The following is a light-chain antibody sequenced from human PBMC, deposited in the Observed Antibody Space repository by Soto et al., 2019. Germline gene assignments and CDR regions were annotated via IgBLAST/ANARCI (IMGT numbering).Light chain of an antibody. CDR1: QSVSSSY. J-gene: IGKJ1*01. CDR3: QQYGSSPWT. Sequence: EIVLTQSRGTLSLSPGERATVSCRASQSVSSSYLAWYQQKPGQAPRLLIYGASSRATGIPDRFSGSGSGTDFTLTISRLEPEDFAVYYCQQYGSSPWTFGQGTKVDIK. V-gene: IGKV3-20*01. CDR2: GAS.